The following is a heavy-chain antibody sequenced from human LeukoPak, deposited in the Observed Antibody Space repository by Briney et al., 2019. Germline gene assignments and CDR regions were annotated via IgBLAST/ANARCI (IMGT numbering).Heavy chain of an antibody. D-gene: IGHD2-21*02. Sequence: GGPLRLSCGFSFSDYYMSWIRQAPGKGLEWVSYTYGGSTTTYYADSVKGRFTISRDNAKDSLFLEINSLRAGDTAVYYCARGDLHRYPDSWGQGTLVTVSA. CDR2: TYGGSTTT. CDR3: ARGDLHRYPDS. J-gene: IGHJ4*02. CDR1: FSFSDYY. V-gene: IGHV3-11*01.